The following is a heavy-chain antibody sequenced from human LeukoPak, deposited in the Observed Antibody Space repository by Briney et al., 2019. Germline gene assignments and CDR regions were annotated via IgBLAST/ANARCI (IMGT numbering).Heavy chain of an antibody. D-gene: IGHD4-11*01. CDR2: IIPIFGTA. Sequence: GASVKVSCKASGGTFSSYATSWVRQAPGQGLEWMGGIIPIFGTANYAQKFQGRVTITADESTSTAYMELSSLRSEDTAVYYCARGGRRMTTVYNAFWGQGTLVTVSS. CDR3: ARGGRRMTTVYNAF. CDR1: GGTFSSYA. V-gene: IGHV1-69*13. J-gene: IGHJ4*02.